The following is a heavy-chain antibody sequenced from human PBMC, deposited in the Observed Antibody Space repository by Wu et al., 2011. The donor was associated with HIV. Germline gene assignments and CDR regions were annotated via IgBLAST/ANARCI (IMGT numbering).Heavy chain of an antibody. V-gene: IGHV1-18*01. D-gene: IGHD5-24*01. Sequence: QVYLEQSGGEVKKPGASVKVSCKTFGYTFTSYGISWVRQAPGQGLEWMGWISTFSGNKNYAQKFADRVTMAADTPTSTVYLELRSLRSDDTAVYHCAGFLWLQSVDFWGQGTLVTVSS. CDR2: ISTFSGNK. J-gene: IGHJ4*02. CDR1: GYTFTSYG. CDR3: AGFLWLQSVDF.